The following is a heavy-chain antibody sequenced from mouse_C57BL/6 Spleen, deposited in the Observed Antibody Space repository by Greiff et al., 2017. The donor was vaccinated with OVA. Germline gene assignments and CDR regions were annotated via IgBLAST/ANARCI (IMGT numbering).Heavy chain of an antibody. Sequence: EVKLMESGGGLVKPGGSLKLSCEASGYTFSDYGLHWVRQAPEQGLEWVAYISSGSSTIYYADKVKGRFTISRDTATNTMFMQMTSLRSEDTAMYYCASDYAWYVDVWGTGTTVTVSS. CDR2: ISSGSSTI. D-gene: IGHD2-13*01. V-gene: IGHV5-17*01. CDR3: ASDYAWYVDV. CDR1: GYTFSDYG. J-gene: IGHJ1*03.